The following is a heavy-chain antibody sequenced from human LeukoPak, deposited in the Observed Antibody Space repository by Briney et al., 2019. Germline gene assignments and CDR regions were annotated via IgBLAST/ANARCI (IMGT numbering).Heavy chain of an antibody. CDR2: IYYSGNT. D-gene: IGHD2-21*02. CDR3: ARDCGGDCWGAFDI. V-gene: IGHV4-39*07. Sequence: SETLSLTCTVSGGSLSSSSYYWGWIRQPPGKGLEWIGSIYYSGNTYYSPSLEGRVTMSLDTSKNQFSLKLSSVTAADTAVYYCARDCGGDCWGAFDIWGQGTMVTVSS. J-gene: IGHJ3*02. CDR1: GGSLSSSSYY.